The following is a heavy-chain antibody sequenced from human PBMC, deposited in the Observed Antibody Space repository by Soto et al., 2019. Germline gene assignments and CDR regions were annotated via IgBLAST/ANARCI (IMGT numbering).Heavy chain of an antibody. CDR1: GYTFTSYD. Sequence: QVQLVQSGAEVQKPGASVKVSCKASGYTFTSYDINWVRQATGQGLEWMGWMNPNSGNTGYAQKFQGRVTMTRNTSIRTAYMELSSLRSDDTAVYYCARGAYSYGMVHFDYWGQGTLVTVSS. J-gene: IGHJ4*02. V-gene: IGHV1-8*01. CDR3: ARGAYSYGMVHFDY. D-gene: IGHD5-18*01. CDR2: MNPNSGNT.